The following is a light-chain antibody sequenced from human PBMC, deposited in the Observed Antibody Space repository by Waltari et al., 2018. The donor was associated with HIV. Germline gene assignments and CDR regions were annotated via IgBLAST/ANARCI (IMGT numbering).Light chain of an antibody. Sequence: VVLTQSPDYLALSPGDRDTLFCRANETIMSKYLAWFQQRPGEAPRLLLYGATSRAAGTPGRFSGSGLGTDFTLTIDKLEPADFAVYFCHQYGLSPWTFGQGTRVDI. V-gene: IGKV3-20*01. J-gene: IGKJ1*01. CDR2: GAT. CDR3: HQYGLSPWT. CDR1: ETIMSKY.